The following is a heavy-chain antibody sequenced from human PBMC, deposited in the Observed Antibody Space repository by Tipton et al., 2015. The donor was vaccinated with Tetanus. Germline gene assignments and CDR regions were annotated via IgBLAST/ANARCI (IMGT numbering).Heavy chain of an antibody. CDR1: GFPFTTYG. J-gene: IGHJ4*02. V-gene: IGHV3-23*01. D-gene: IGHD3-10*01. Sequence: LRLSCAASGFPFTTYGMTWVRLAPGKGLEWVAVITGSGVGTYYSDSVKGRSTVSRDNSRNTLYLQLNSLRVEDTAVYYCATARNKVSITRLQYWGPGTLVTVSS. CDR3: ATARNKVSITRLQY. CDR2: ITGSGVGT.